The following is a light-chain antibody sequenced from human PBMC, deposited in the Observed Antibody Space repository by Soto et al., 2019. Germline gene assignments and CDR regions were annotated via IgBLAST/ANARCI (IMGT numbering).Light chain of an antibody. V-gene: IGKV1-39*01. J-gene: IGKJ5*01. Sequence: DFHMTQSPSSLSASVGNIFTITCRATQSISRSLNWYQQKTGKAPELLIYAASSLQSGVPSRFSGSGYGTDFTITISSMKNEDIETYYCQQYDNLTITFGQGTGLEI. CDR3: QQYDNLTIT. CDR1: QSISRS. CDR2: AAS.